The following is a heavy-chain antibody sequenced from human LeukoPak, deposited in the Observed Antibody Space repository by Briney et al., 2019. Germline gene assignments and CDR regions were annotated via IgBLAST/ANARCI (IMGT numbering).Heavy chain of an antibody. Sequence: GGSLRLSCAASGFTFSIYWMTGVRQAPGKGLEWVANIKQDGSAKYYVDSLRGRFSISRDNVKNSLILQMNSLSAEEPAAYYCTRCPYDSSGYYFVPSHLDYWGQGTLVTVSS. CDR1: GFTFSIYW. V-gene: IGHV3-7*01. D-gene: IGHD3-22*01. CDR2: IKQDGSAK. J-gene: IGHJ4*02. CDR3: TRCPYDSSGYYFVPSHLDY.